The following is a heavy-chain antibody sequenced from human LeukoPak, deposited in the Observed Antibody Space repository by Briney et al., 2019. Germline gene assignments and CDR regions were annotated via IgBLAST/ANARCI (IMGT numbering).Heavy chain of an antibody. J-gene: IGHJ4*02. V-gene: IGHV3-7*01. Sequence: GGSLRLSCAASGFTFSTYWMAWVRQAPGKGLEWVANIKGDESARHQADSVKGRFTISRDNAKKSVYLQMSSLRGEDTAVYYCARDVGGSLDYWSQGTLVTVSS. CDR2: IKGDESAR. CDR3: ARDVGGSLDY. D-gene: IGHD1-26*01. CDR1: GFTFSTYW.